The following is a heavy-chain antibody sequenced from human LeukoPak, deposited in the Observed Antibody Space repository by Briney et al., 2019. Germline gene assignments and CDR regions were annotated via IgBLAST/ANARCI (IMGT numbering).Heavy chain of an antibody. CDR1: AFPFSSYG. Sequence: GGSLRLSCAASAFPFSSYGMHWVRQAPGKGLEWVAVIWHDGSHKYYADSVKGRFTISRDNSKNTLYLQMNSLRAEDTAVYYCARDWVDWFSFDPWGQGTLVTVSS. CDR3: ARDWVDWFSFDP. J-gene: IGHJ5*02. CDR2: IWHDGSHK. V-gene: IGHV3-33*01. D-gene: IGHD3-9*01.